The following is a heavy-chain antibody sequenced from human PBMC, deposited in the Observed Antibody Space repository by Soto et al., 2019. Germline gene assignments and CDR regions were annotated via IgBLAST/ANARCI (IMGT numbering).Heavy chain of an antibody. V-gene: IGHV3-11*01. J-gene: IGHJ4*02. D-gene: IGHD4-17*01. Sequence: QVQLVESGGGLVKPGGSLRLSCAASGFTFSDYYMSWIRQAPGKGLEWVSYISSSGSTIYYADSVKGRFTISRDNAKKSLYVEMNRPRAEDTAVYFCAGGRTFGDYEGYWGQGTLVTVSS. CDR3: AGGRTFGDYEGY. CDR1: GFTFSDYY. CDR2: ISSSGSTI.